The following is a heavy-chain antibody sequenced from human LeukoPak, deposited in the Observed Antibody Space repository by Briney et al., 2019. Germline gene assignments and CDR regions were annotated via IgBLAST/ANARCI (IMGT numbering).Heavy chain of an antibody. CDR2: IYYSGST. Sequence: SETLSLTCTVSGGSVSSGSYYWSWIRQPPGKELEWIGYIYYSGSTNYNPSLKSRVTISVDTSKNQFFLRLSSVTAADTAVYYCAREVGIAARPFDYWGQGTLVTVSS. CDR1: GGSVSSGSYY. J-gene: IGHJ4*02. CDR3: AREVGIAARPFDY. V-gene: IGHV4-61*01. D-gene: IGHD6-6*01.